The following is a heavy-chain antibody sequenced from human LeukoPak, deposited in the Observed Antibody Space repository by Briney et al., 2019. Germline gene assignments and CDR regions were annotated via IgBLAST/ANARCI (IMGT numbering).Heavy chain of an antibody. V-gene: IGHV1-2*02. D-gene: IGHD1-14*01. CDR3: AVVPDLGDDAFDI. CDR1: GYTFTSYD. J-gene: IGHJ3*02. Sequence: ASVKVSCKASGYTFTSYDINWVRQATGQGLEWMGWINPNSGGTNYAQKFQGRVTMTRDTSISTAYMELSRLRSDDTAVYYCAVVPDLGDDAFDIWGQGTMVTVSS. CDR2: INPNSGGT.